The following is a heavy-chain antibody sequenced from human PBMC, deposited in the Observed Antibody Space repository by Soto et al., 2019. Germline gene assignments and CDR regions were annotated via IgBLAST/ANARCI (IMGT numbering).Heavy chain of an antibody. CDR1: GYTLTSYG. J-gene: IGHJ6*02. Sequence: ASVKVSCKASGYTLTSYGISWVRQAPGQGLEWMGWISAYNGNTNYAQKLQGRVTMTTDTSTSTAYMELRSLRSDDTAVYYCARVGANYYESHGMDVWGQGTTVTVSS. CDR3: ARVGANYYESHGMDV. D-gene: IGHD3-22*01. V-gene: IGHV1-18*01. CDR2: ISAYNGNT.